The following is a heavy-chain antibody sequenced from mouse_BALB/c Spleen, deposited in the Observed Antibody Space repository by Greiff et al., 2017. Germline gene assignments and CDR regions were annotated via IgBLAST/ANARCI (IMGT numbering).Heavy chain of an antibody. Sequence: EVQLQQSGAELVKPGASVKLSCTASGFNIKDTYMHWVKQRPEQGLEWIGRIDPANGNTKYDPKFQGKATITADTSSNTAYLQLSSLTSEDTAVYYCARSDTTVVEYFDYWGQGTTLTVSA. CDR1: GFNIKDTY. D-gene: IGHD1-1*01. J-gene: IGHJ2*01. V-gene: IGHV14-3*02. CDR3: ARSDTTVVEYFDY. CDR2: IDPANGNT.